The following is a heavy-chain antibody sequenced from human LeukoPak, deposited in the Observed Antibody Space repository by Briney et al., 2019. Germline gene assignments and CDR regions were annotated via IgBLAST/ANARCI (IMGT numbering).Heavy chain of an antibody. CDR3: ARAPVTSCRGAFCYPFDY. CDR1: GFTFSDYY. V-gene: IGHV3-11*01. J-gene: IGHJ4*02. Sequence: TGGSLRLSCAASGFTFSDYYMSWIRQAPGKGLEWVSYIGSSGSTIYYADSVKGRFTISRDNAKNSLYLQMNSLRAEDTAVYYCARAPVTSCRGAFCYPFDYWGQGTLVTVSS. CDR2: IGSSGSTI. D-gene: IGHD2-15*01.